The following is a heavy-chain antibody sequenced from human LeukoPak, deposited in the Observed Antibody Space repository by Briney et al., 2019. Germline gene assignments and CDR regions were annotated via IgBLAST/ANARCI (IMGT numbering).Heavy chain of an antibody. CDR1: GFTFSSYS. V-gene: IGHV3-21*01. Sequence: PGGSLRLSCAASGFTFSSYSMNWVRQAPGKGLEWVSSISSSSSYIYYADSVKGRFTIPRDNAKNSLYLQTNSLRAEDTAVYYCARNPPNRYCSSTSCCPFDYWGQGTLVTVSS. D-gene: IGHD2-2*01. CDR3: ARNPPNRYCSSTSCCPFDY. CDR2: ISSSSSYI. J-gene: IGHJ4*02.